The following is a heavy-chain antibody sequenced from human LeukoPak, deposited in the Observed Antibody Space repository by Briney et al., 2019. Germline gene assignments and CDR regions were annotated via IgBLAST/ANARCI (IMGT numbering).Heavy chain of an antibody. D-gene: IGHD6-19*01. CDR2: IKSKTDGGTT. Sequence: GGSLRLSCAASGFTFSSYGMSWVRQAPGKGLEWVGRIKSKTDGGTTDCAAPVKGRFTILRDDSKDTLFLQMNSLKIEDTAVYYCTTAAGPWGQGTLVTVSS. CDR3: TTAAGP. V-gene: IGHV3-15*01. CDR1: GFTFSSYG. J-gene: IGHJ5*02.